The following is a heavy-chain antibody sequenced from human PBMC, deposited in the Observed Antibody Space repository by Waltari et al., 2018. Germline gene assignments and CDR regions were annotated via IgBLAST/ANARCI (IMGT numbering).Heavy chain of an antibody. CDR3: ARSMVRGDPPGF. CDR1: GYTFTGHY. V-gene: IGHV1-2*04. J-gene: IGHJ4*02. D-gene: IGHD3-10*01. CDR2: INPNSGVT. Sequence: QVQLVQSGAEVKKPGALEKVSCRASGYTFTGHYMHWVRQAPGQGLQWMGWINPNSGVTKYAQKFQAWVTMTRDTSISTVYMELRRLKSDDTAVYYCARSMVRGDPPGFWGQGTLVTVSS.